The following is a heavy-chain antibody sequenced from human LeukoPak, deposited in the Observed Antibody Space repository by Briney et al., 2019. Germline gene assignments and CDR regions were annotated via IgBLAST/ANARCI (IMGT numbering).Heavy chain of an antibody. D-gene: IGHD3-3*01. CDR1: GYTFTGYY. Sequence: ASVKVSCKAFGYTFTGYYMHWVRQAPGQGLEWMGWINPNSGGTNYAQKFQGRVTMTRDTSISTAYMELSRLRSDDTAVYYCARDTEWPLNWFDPWGQGTLVTVSS. CDR3: ARDTEWPLNWFDP. J-gene: IGHJ5*02. CDR2: INPNSGGT. V-gene: IGHV1-2*02.